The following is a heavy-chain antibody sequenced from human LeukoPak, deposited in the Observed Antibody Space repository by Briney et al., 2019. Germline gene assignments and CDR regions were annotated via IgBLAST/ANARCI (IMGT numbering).Heavy chain of an antibody. D-gene: IGHD4-17*01. CDR1: GGSISSYY. V-gene: IGHV4-59*01. Sequence: AETLSLTCTVSGGSISSYYWSWIRQPPGKGLEWIGYIYYSGSTNYNPSLKSRVTISVDTSKNQFSLKLSSVSGADTGVYYCARCGIYGGNSGYYHYYGMDVWRQGTTVTVSS. CDR2: IYYSGST. CDR3: ARCGIYGGNSGYYHYYGMDV. J-gene: IGHJ6*02.